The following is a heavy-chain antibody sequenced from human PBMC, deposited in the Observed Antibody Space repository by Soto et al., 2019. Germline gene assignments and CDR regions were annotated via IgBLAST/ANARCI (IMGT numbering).Heavy chain of an antibody. D-gene: IGHD1-26*01. Sequence: SETLSLTCAVYGGSFSGYYWIWIRQPPGKGLEWIGEINHRGSTNYNPSLKSRVTISVDTSKNQFSLKLSSVTAADTAVYYCARGGRIVGATSLFDYWDQGTLVTVSS. CDR3: ARGGRIVGATSLFDY. V-gene: IGHV4-34*01. CDR2: INHRGST. J-gene: IGHJ4*02. CDR1: GGSFSGYY.